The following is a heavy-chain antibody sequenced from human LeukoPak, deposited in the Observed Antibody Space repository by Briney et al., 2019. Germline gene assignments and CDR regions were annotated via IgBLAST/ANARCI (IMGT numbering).Heavy chain of an antibody. Sequence: GSSVKVSCRASGGTFSSYAISWVRQAPGQGLEWMGGIIPIFGTANNAQKFQGRVTITTDESTSTAYMELSSLRSEDTAVYYCARGQGYNYAPFDYWGQGTLVTVSS. J-gene: IGHJ4*02. V-gene: IGHV1-69*05. D-gene: IGHD5-18*01. CDR2: IIPIFGTA. CDR1: GGTFSSYA. CDR3: ARGQGYNYAPFDY.